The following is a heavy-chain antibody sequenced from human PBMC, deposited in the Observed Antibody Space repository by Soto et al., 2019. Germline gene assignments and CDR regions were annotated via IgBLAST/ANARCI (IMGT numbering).Heavy chain of an antibody. CDR1: GYTFTSHF. D-gene: IGHD3-16*01. CDR2: VNPVDNSR. Sequence: QVQLVQSGAEVKKPGASVKLSCKASGYTFTSHFIHWVRQAPGQGLEGMGIVNPVDNSRRYAQKFQGRVTMTGDTATSAVYTELNSLTSEDTAVYYCTRGGTVAPEYDHWGQGTLVTVSS. CDR3: TRGGTVAPEYDH. J-gene: IGHJ5*02. V-gene: IGHV1-46*01.